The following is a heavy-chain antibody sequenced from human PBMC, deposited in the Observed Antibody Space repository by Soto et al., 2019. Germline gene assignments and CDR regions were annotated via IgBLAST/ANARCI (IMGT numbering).Heavy chain of an antibody. CDR1: GGSVSSGSYY. V-gene: IGHV4-61*01. D-gene: IGHD3-3*01. CDR3: ARVKTIFGVVINNWFDP. Sequence: SETLSLTCTVSGGSVSSGSYYWSWIRQPPGKGLEWIGYIYYSGSTNYNPSLKSRVTISVDTSKNQFSLKLSSVTAADTAVYYCARVKTIFGVVINNWFDPWGQGTLVTVSS. CDR2: IYYSGST. J-gene: IGHJ5*02.